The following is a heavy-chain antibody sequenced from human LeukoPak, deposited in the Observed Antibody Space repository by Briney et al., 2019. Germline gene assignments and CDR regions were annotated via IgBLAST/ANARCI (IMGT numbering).Heavy chain of an antibody. J-gene: IGHJ4*02. CDR3: ARDYYGSGSYE. D-gene: IGHD3-10*01. CDR1: GFTVSSNY. CDR2: IYSGGST. Sequence: QPGGSLRLSSAASGFTVSSNYMSWVRQAPGKGLDWVSIIYSGGSTYYADSVKGRFTISRDNSKNTLYLQMNTLGAEDTAVYYCARDYYGSGSYEWGQGTLVTVSS. V-gene: IGHV3-53*01.